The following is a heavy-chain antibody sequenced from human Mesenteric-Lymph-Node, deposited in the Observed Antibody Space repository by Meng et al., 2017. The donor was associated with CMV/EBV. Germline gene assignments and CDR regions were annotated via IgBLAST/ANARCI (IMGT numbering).Heavy chain of an antibody. Sequence: GYSFSSYALHWVRQAPGQRLEWIGWINTGSRDTKYSQNFQGRVTITWDTSASTAYMELSSLRSEDTAVYYCASRPPDNTGYDAPLDYWGQGTLVTVSS. J-gene: IGHJ4*02. CDR1: GYSFSSYA. V-gene: IGHV1-3*04. D-gene: IGHD5-12*01. CDR3: ASRPPDNTGYDAPLDY. CDR2: INTGSRDT.